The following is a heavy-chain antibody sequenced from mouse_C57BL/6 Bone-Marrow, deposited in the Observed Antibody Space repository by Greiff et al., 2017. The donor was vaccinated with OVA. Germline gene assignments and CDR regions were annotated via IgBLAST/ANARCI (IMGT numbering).Heavy chain of an antibody. Sequence: VQLQQSGAELVKPGASVKISCKASGYTFTDYYINWVKQRPGQGLEWIGMIGPGSGSTYYNEKFKGKATLTADKSSSTAYMQLSSLTSEDSAVYFCAGMETVTVASMGYWGQGTSVTVSS. D-gene: IGHD1-1*01. CDR2: IGPGSGST. V-gene: IGHV1-77*01. CDR3: AGMETVTVASMGY. J-gene: IGHJ4*01. CDR1: GYTFTDYY.